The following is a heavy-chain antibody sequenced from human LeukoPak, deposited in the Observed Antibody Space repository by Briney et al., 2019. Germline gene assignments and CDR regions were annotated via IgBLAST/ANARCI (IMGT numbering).Heavy chain of an antibody. Sequence: GGSLRLSCAASGFTFSNYGMHWVRQAPGKGLDWVAVIWYDGSSKYYADSVKGRFTISRDNSKNTLHLQMNSLRAEDTAMYYCARPAGDYARGGFDIWGQGTLVTVSS. CDR2: IWYDGSSK. CDR1: GFTFSNYG. CDR3: ARPAGDYARGGFDI. D-gene: IGHD4-17*01. V-gene: IGHV3-33*01. J-gene: IGHJ3*02.